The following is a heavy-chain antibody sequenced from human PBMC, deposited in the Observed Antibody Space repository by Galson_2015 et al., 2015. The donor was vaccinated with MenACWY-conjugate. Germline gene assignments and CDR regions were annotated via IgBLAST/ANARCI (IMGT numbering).Heavy chain of an antibody. V-gene: IGHV5-51*01. CDR2: DSDT. Sequence: DSDTRYSPSFQGQVTISADKSINTAYLQWSSLKASDTAIYYCARGYTAKGLSSYWGQGTLVTVSS. J-gene: IGHJ4*02. CDR3: ARGYTAKGLSSY. D-gene: IGHD5-18*01.